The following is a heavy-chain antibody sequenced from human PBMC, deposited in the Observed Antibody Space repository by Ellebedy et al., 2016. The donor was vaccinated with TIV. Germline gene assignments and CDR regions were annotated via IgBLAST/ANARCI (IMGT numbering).Heavy chain of an antibody. D-gene: IGHD3-22*01. Sequence: SESLSLTXNVSGGSITRDYWNWIRQPPGKGLEWIGYTSHTGTTNYNPSLKSRVTISVDTSKTQFSLTLTSVTAADTAVYYCARDSWSEDRGYYYVWGQGTLVTVSS. V-gene: IGHV4-59*01. CDR1: GGSITRDY. CDR3: ARDSWSEDRGYYYV. J-gene: IGHJ4*02. CDR2: TSHTGTT.